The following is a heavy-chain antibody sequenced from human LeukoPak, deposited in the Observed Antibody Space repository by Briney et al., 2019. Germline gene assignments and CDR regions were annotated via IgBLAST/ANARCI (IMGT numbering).Heavy chain of an antibody. Sequence: SETLSLTCAVYGGSFSGYYWSWIRQPPGKGLEWLGEINHSGSTNYNPSLKSRVTISVDTPKNQFSLKLSSVTAADMAVYYCARVPVLRFLEWLTPPQYYYYMDVWGKGTTVTVSS. CDR3: ARVPVLRFLEWLTPPQYYYYMDV. V-gene: IGHV4-34*01. CDR1: GGSFSGYY. CDR2: INHSGST. J-gene: IGHJ6*03. D-gene: IGHD3-3*01.